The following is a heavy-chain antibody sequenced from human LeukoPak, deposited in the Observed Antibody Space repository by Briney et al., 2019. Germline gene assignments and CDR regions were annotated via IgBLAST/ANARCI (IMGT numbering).Heavy chain of an antibody. CDR3: AKRGVVIRGLLVIGYHQEAYHYDF. Sequence: PGGSLRLSCVVSGISLSNYAMTWVRQAPGKGLEWVSYTSERGGSTTYADSVKGRFTISRDTSLNTLSLQMNNLRAEDTAVYFCAKRGVVIRGLLVIGYHQEAYHYDFWGQGVLVTVSS. CDR1: GISLSNYA. V-gene: IGHV3-23*01. D-gene: IGHD3-10*01. CDR2: TSERGGST. J-gene: IGHJ4*02.